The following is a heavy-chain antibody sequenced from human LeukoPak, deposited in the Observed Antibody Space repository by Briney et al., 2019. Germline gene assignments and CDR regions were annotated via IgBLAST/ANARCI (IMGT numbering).Heavy chain of an antibody. J-gene: IGHJ4*02. D-gene: IGHD3-22*01. Sequence: GGSLRLSCAASGFTFSSYAIKWVRQAPGKGLEGVSAISGDSRTTYYTESAKGRFTMSRDNSKYTLYLQLNSLRAEDTALYYCARKLLHYDRDGPSFDYWGQGTLVTVSS. CDR1: GFTFSSYA. CDR2: ISGDSRTT. CDR3: ARKLLHYDRDGPSFDY. V-gene: IGHV3-23*01.